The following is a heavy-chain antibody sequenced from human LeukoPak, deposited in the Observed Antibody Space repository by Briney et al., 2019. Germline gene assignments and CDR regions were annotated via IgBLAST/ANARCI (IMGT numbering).Heavy chain of an antibody. CDR3: AKDWPGAMVRGVSGLLHDY. CDR1: GLTFSSYA. V-gene: IGHV3-23*01. D-gene: IGHD3-10*01. CDR2: ISGSGGST. Sequence: PGGSLRLSCAASGLTFSSYAMRWVRQAAGKGLEWVSAISGSGGSTYYADSVKGRFTISRDNSKNTLYLQMNSLRAEDTAVYYCAKDWPGAMVRGVSGLLHDYWGQGTLVTVSS. J-gene: IGHJ4*02.